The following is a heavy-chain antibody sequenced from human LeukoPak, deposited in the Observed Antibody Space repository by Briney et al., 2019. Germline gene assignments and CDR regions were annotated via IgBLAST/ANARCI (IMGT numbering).Heavy chain of an antibody. V-gene: IGHV3-74*01. CDR1: GFTFSSYW. CDR3: VLGGFDY. CDR2: IKSDGSST. D-gene: IGHD3-16*01. J-gene: IGHJ4*02. Sequence: GGSLRLSCAASGFTFSSYWMHWVRQAPGKGLVWVSRIKSDGSSTSYADSVKGRFTISRDNSKNTLYLQMNSLRAEDTAVYYCVLGGFDYWGQGTLVTVSS.